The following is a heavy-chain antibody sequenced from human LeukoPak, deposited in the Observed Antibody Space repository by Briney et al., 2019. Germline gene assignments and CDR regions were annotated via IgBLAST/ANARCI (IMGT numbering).Heavy chain of an antibody. J-gene: IGHJ4*02. CDR2: INPSGGST. CDR1: GYTFTSYY. D-gene: IGHD6-19*01. V-gene: IGHV1-46*01. CDR3: ASGDLGWLSVSY. Sequence: ASVKVSCKASGYTFTSYYMHWVRQAPGQGLEWMGIINPSGGSTSYAQKFQGRVTVTRDTSTSTVYMELSSLRSEDTAVYYCASGDLGWLSVSYWGQGTLVTVSS.